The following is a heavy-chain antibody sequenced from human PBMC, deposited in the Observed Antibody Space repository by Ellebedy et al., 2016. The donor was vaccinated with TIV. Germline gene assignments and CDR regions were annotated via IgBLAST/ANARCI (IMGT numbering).Heavy chain of an antibody. CDR2: SHYTGSS. D-gene: IGHD6-19*01. CDR1: GGSISRYD. V-gene: IGHV4-59*01. CDR3: SREESTGWYVIDP. Sequence: MPSETLSLTCSVSGGSISRYDWSWIRQPPGKGLEWIGYSHYTGSSNYNPSLRSRFTISLYTSKHHFSLKVSSVTAADTAVYYCSREESTGWYVIDPWGQGTLVTVSS. J-gene: IGHJ5*02.